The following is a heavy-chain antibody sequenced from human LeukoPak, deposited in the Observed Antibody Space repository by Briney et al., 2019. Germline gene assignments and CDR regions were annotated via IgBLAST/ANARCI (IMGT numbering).Heavy chain of an antibody. V-gene: IGHV4-39*01. Sequence: SETLSLTCTVSGDSINSSDYYWGWIRQPPGKGLEWIGTVYYTGSTYYKPSLKSRLTISVDRSKNHFSLKMNSVTAADTGVYYCARHGNWDPFDYWGQRILVTVSS. CDR2: VYYTGST. CDR3: ARHGNWDPFDY. D-gene: IGHD7-27*01. J-gene: IGHJ4*02. CDR1: GDSINSSDYY.